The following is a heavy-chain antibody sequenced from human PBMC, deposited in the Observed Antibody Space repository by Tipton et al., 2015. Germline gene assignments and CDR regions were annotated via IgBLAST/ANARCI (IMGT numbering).Heavy chain of an antibody. CDR3: ARALFYGGNTDWYFDL. CDR2: ISYSGNT. CDR1: GGSVSSANYY. Sequence: GLVKPSETLSLTCSVSGGSVSSANYYWSWIRQPPGKGLEWIGYISYSGNTYYNPSLKSRVTMSRDTSKNQFSLKLSSVTAADTAVYYCARALFYGGNTDWYFDLWGRGTLVTVSS. D-gene: IGHD4-23*01. V-gene: IGHV4-61*01. J-gene: IGHJ2*01.